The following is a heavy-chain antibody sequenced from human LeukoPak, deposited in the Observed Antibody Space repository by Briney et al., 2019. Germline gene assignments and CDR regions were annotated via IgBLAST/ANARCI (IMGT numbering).Heavy chain of an antibody. CDR2: IYTSGST. V-gene: IGHV4-61*02. D-gene: IGHD3-10*01. CDR1: GGSISSGSYY. Sequence: PSETVSLTCTVSGGSISSGSYYWSWIRQPAGKGLEWIGRIYTSGSTNYNPSLKSRVTISVDTSKNQFSLKLSSVTAADTAVYYCAGTIDGRGGIIKASYYYMDVWGKGTTVTVSS. CDR3: AGTIDGRGGIIKASYYYMDV. J-gene: IGHJ6*03.